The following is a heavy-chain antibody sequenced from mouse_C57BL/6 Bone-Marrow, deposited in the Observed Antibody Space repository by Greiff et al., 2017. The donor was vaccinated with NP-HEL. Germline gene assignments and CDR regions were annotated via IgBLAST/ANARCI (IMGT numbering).Heavy chain of an antibody. D-gene: IGHD2-4*01. J-gene: IGHJ4*01. Sequence: EVQGVESGGGLVQPGGSLKLSCAASGFTFSDYYMYWVRQTPEKRLEWVAYISNGGGSTYYPDTVKGRFTISRDNAKNTLYLQMSRLKSEDTAMYYCARAYDYDDAMDYWGQGTSVTVSS. CDR2: ISNGGGST. CDR3: ARAYDYDDAMDY. V-gene: IGHV5-12*01. CDR1: GFTFSDYY.